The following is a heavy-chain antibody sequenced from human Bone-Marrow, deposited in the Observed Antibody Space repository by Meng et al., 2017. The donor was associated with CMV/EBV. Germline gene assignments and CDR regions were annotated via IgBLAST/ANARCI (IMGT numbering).Heavy chain of an antibody. CDR2: ITMAGEST. Sequence: GGSLRLSCEGSGFIFSDYAMNWVRQAPGKGLEYVSSITMAGESTFYADSVKGRFFISRDNGKNLLFLQMNSLKAEDAGVYYCVREPLNAAFDVWGHGTMVTVSS. J-gene: IGHJ3*01. CDR3: VREPLNAAFDV. CDR1: GFIFSDYA. V-gene: IGHV3-21*06.